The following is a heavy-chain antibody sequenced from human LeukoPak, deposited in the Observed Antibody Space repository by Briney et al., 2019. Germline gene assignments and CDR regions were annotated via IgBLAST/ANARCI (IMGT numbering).Heavy chain of an antibody. CDR2: ISAYNGNT. D-gene: IGHD3-10*01. CDR1: GYTFTSYG. CDR3: ARDRGTMVRGVTAY. J-gene: IGHJ4*02. V-gene: IGHV1-18*01. Sequence: RASVKVSCKAPGYTFTSYGISWVRQAPGQGLEWMGWISAYNGNTNYAQKLQGRVTMTTDTSTSTAYMELRSLRSDDTAVYYCARDRGTMVRGVTAYWGQGTLVTVSS.